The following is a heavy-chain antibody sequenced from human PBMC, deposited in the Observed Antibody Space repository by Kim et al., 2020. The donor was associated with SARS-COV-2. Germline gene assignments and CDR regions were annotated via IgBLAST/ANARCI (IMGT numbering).Heavy chain of an antibody. CDR2: IYYSGST. CDR1: GGSISSSSYY. Sequence: SETLSLTCTVSGGSISSSSYYWGWIRQPPGKGLEWIGSIYYSGSTYYNPSLKSRVTISVDTSKNQFSLKLSSVTAADTAVYYCARARGLRYPIDYWGQGTLVTVSS. V-gene: IGHV4-39*01. D-gene: IGHD4-17*01. CDR3: ARARGLRYPIDY. J-gene: IGHJ4*02.